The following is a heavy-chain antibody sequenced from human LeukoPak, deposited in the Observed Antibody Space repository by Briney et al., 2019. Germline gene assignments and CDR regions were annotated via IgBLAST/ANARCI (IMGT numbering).Heavy chain of an antibody. J-gene: IGHJ4*02. CDR3: AKDQLLGGSYTFDY. V-gene: IGHV3-30*02. CDR2: IRSDGSTK. D-gene: IGHD1-26*01. Sequence: GSLRLSCAASGSTFSSYGMHWVRQAPGKGLEWVAFIRSDGSTKYFADSVKGRFTISRDNSKNTLYLQMNSLRAEDTAVYYCAKDQLLGGSYTFDYWGQGTLVTVSS. CDR1: GSTFSSYG.